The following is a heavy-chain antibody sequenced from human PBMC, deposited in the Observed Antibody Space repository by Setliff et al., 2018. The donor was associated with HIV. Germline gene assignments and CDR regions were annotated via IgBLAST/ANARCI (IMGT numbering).Heavy chain of an antibody. D-gene: IGHD2-15*01. V-gene: IGHV4-38-2*02. CDR2: IYHSGTT. CDR3: ARQGDPVYGGSSGVFDC. J-gene: IGHJ4*02. Sequence: SETLSLTCTVSGYSISGGYYWGWIRQPPGKGLEWIGSIYHSGTTYYNPSLKRRVTISLDTSKNQFSLKLSSVTASDTAVFYCARQGDPVYGGSSGVFDCWGQGTLVTVSS. CDR1: GYSISGGYY.